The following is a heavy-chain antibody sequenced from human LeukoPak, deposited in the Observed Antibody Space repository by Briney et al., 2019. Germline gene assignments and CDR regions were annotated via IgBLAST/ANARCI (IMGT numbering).Heavy chain of an antibody. CDR3: ARVGAYCTSTSCLDY. CDR1: GGTFSSYA. J-gene: IGHJ4*02. CDR2: IIPIFGTA. V-gene: IGHV1-69*13. D-gene: IGHD2-2*01. Sequence: SVKVSCKASGGTFSSYAISWVRQAPGQGLGWMGGIIPIFGTANYAQKFQGRVTITADESTSTAYMELSSLRSEDTAVYYCARVGAYCTSTSCLDYWGQGTLVTVSS.